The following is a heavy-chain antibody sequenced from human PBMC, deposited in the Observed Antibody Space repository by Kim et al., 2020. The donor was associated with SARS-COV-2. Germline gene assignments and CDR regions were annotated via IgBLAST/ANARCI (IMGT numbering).Heavy chain of an antibody. CDR3: AKGDFWSGLQYYYYGMDV. D-gene: IGHD3-3*01. Sequence: KGRFTISRDNSKNTLYLQMNSLRAEDTAVYYCAKGDFWSGLQYYYYGMDVWGQGTTVTVSS. J-gene: IGHJ6*02. V-gene: IGHV3-30*02.